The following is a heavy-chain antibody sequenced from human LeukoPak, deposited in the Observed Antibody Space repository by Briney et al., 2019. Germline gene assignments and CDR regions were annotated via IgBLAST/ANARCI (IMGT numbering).Heavy chain of an antibody. CDR3: ARDGYSGSYPLAFDI. Sequence: SETLSLTCTVSGGSISSYYWGWIRQPPGKGLEWIGYIYYSGSTNYNPSLKSRVTISVDTSKNQFSLKLSSVTAADTAVYYCARDGYSGSYPLAFDIWGQGTMVTVSS. J-gene: IGHJ3*02. CDR2: IYYSGST. V-gene: IGHV4-59*01. D-gene: IGHD1-26*01. CDR1: GGSISSYY.